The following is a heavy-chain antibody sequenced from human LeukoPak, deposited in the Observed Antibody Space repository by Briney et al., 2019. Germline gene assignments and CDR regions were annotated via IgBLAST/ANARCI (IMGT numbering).Heavy chain of an antibody. CDR2: IYYSGST. CDR3: ARDLRYCSSTSCHSDYYYYYYMDV. V-gene: IGHV4-30-4*08. D-gene: IGHD2-2*01. J-gene: IGHJ6*03. Sequence: SETLSLTCTVSGGSISSGDYYWSWIRQPPGKGLEWIGYIYYSGSTYYNPSLKSRVTISVDTSKNQFSLKLSSVTAADTAVYYCARDLRYCSSTSCHSDYYYYYYMDVWGKGTTVTVSS. CDR1: GGSISSGDYY.